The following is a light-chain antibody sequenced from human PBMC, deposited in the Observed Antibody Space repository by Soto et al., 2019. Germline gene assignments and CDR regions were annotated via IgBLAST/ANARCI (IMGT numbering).Light chain of an antibody. V-gene: IGLV2-14*01. CDR2: DVS. Sequence: QSALTQPASVSGSPGQSITISCSGTNSDVGGYNYVSWYQQHPGKAPKLMIYDVSYRPSGISNRFSGSKSDNTASLTISGLQVEYEADYYCSSYTTSSLDVFGTGTKLTVL. CDR1: NSDVGGYNY. CDR3: SSYTTSSLDV. J-gene: IGLJ1*01.